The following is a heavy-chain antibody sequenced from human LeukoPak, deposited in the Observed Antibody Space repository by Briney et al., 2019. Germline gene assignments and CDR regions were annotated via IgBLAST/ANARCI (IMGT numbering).Heavy chain of an antibody. D-gene: IGHD1-20*01. CDR2: SYASGST. Sequence: SETLSLTCTESGGSINSYYWTWIRQPAGKGLEWIGRSYASGSTNYNPSPKSRVTMSVDTSKSQLSLKLSSVTAADTAVYYCARGSSYNWNVFDYWGQGTLVTVSS. CDR3: ARGSSYNWNVFDY. CDR1: GGSINSYY. V-gene: IGHV4-4*07. J-gene: IGHJ4*02.